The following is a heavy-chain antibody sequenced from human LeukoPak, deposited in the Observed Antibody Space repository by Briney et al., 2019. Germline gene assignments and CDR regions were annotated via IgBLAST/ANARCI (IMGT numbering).Heavy chain of an antibody. CDR3: ARAAWDY. J-gene: IGHJ4*02. Sequence: PGGSLRLSCAASGFTVSSDYMSWVRQAPGKGLEWASVIYSDGNTYYADSVKGRFTISRDISKNTVYLQMNTLRAGDTAVYYCARAAWDYWGQGTLVTVSS. CDR1: GFTVSSDY. D-gene: IGHD6-25*01. CDR2: IYSDGNT. V-gene: IGHV3-53*01.